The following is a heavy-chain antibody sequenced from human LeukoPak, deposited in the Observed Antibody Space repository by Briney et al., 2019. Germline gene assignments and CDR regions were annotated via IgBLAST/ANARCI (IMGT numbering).Heavy chain of an antibody. J-gene: IGHJ5*02. V-gene: IGHV1-3*01. CDR1: GYTFTTYT. Sequence: GASVKVSCKASGYTFTTYTIHWVRQAPGQGLEWMAWINVGNGNTKYSQKFQGRVSITRDTSASTAYMELSTLRSEDTAVYYCARVLSDYDFWSGSPAFDPWGQGTLVTVSS. CDR3: ARVLSDYDFWSGSPAFDP. D-gene: IGHD3-3*01. CDR2: INVGNGNT.